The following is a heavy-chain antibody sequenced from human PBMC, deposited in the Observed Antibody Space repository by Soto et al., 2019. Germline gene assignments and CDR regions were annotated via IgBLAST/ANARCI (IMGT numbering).Heavy chain of an antibody. Sequence: QVQLVQSGAEVQKPGSSVKVSCKASGGTFSSYAISWVRQAPGQGLEWMGGIIPIFGTANYAQKFQGRVTITADESTSTAYMELSSLRSEDTAVYYCAREPGIAVAGRSYGMDVWGQGTTVTVSS. CDR2: IIPIFGTA. V-gene: IGHV1-69*01. D-gene: IGHD6-19*01. CDR1: GGTFSSYA. CDR3: AREPGIAVAGRSYGMDV. J-gene: IGHJ6*02.